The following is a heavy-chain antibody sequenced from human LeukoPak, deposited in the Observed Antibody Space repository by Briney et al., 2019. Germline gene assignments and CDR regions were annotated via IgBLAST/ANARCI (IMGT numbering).Heavy chain of an antibody. J-gene: IGHJ4*02. Sequence: GGSLRLSCAASGFTFSSHLMHWVRQAPGKGLVWVSRISSDGTYTNYADSVRGRFTISRDNAKNTLYLQMNSLRAEDTAVYYCARGRPHGNDYWGQGTLVTVSS. V-gene: IGHV3-74*01. CDR2: ISSDGTYT. D-gene: IGHD4-23*01. CDR1: GFTFSSHL. CDR3: ARGRPHGNDY.